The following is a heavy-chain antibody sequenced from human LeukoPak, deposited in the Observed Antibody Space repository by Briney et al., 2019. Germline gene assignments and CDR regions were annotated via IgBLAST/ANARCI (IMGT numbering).Heavy chain of an antibody. CDR2: IKGDGSEK. CDR3: ARDRGWRSGGYYLYYFDF. D-gene: IGHD3-22*01. J-gene: IGHJ4*02. Sequence: PGGSLGLSCAASGFTLSGYFMSWVRQAPGEGLEWVASIKGDGSEKYYVDSVKGRFTISRDNAKNSLYLQMNSLRAEDTAVYFCARDRGWRSGGYYLYYFDFWGQGTLVTVSS. CDR1: GFTLSGYF. V-gene: IGHV3-7*01.